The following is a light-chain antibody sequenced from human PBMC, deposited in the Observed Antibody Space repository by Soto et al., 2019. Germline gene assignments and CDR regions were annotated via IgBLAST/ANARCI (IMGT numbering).Light chain of an antibody. CDR3: QAWDSSTAGV. Sequence: SYELTRPPSVSVSPGQTASITCSGDKLGDKYACWYQQKPGQSPVLVIYQDRKRPSGIPERFSGSNSGNTATLTISGTQAMDEADYYCQAWDSSTAGVFGGGTKLTVL. V-gene: IGLV3-1*01. CDR1: KLGDKY. J-gene: IGLJ2*01. CDR2: QDR.